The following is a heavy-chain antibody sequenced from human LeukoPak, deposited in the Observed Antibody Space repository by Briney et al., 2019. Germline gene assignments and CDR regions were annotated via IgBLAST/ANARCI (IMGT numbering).Heavy chain of an antibody. D-gene: IGHD3-22*01. J-gene: IGHJ4*02. CDR1: GGSISSSSYY. Sequence: SETLSLTCTVSGGSISSSSYYWGWIRQPPGKGLEWIVSIYYSGSTYYNPSLKSRVTISVDTSKNQFSLKLSSVTAADTAVYYCARGYYFDYWGQGTLVTVSS. CDR3: ARGYYFDY. V-gene: IGHV4-39*01. CDR2: IYYSGST.